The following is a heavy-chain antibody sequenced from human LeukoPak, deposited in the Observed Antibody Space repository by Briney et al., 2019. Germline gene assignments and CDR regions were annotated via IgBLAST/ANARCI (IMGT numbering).Heavy chain of an antibody. J-gene: IGHJ4*02. Sequence: GASVKVSCKASGYTFTGYYMHWVRQAPGQGLEWMGWINPNSGGTYFAQKFEARVTLTRDTSINTVYMEVRGLTSDDTAVYYCAKSQYSFGAGSTRPLFDYWGQGTLVTVSS. V-gene: IGHV1-2*02. CDR1: GYTFTGYY. D-gene: IGHD3-10*01. CDR3: AKSQYSFGAGSTRPLFDY. CDR2: INPNSGGT.